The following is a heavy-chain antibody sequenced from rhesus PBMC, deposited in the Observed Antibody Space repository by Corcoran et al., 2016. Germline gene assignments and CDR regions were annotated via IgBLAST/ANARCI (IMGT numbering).Heavy chain of an antibody. J-gene: IGHJ4*01. D-gene: IGHD4-29*01. CDR1: GFTFSSYG. Sequence: EVQLVETGGGLVQPGGSLKLSCAASGFTFSSYGMSWVRQAPGKGLEWVSAIKSGGGSTYYADSVKGRFTISRDNSKNTLSLQMNSLRPEDTAVYYCAKGNYGNYWGQGVLVTVSS. V-gene: IGHV3S5*01. CDR3: AKGNYGNY. CDR2: IKSGGGST.